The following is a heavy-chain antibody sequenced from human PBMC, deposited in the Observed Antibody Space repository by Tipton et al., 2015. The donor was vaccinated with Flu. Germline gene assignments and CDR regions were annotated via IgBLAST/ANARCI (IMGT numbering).Heavy chain of an antibody. Sequence: TLSLTCTVSGGFISSYFWSWIRQPPGKGPEWIGYIYNSEITNYNPSLKSRVTISVDTSKNQFSLKLSSVIPADTAVYYCARGRGFGVETMRSLDYWGQGTLVTVSS. CDR2: IYNSEIT. CDR1: GGFISSYF. J-gene: IGHJ4*02. CDR3: ARGRGFGVETMRSLDY. D-gene: IGHD3-3*01. V-gene: IGHV4-59*01.